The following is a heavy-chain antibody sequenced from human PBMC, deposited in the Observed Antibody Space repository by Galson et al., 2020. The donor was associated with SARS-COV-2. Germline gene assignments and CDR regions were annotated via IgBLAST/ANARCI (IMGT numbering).Heavy chain of an antibody. CDR1: GYTFTGYY. V-gene: IGHV1-2*02. Sequence: ASVKVSCKASGYTFTGYYMHWVRQAPGQGLEWMGWINHNSGGTNYAQKFQGRVTMTRDTSISTAYMELSRLRSDDTAVYYCAREASADYGDYVYWFDPWGQGTLVTVSS. CDR2: INHNSGGT. J-gene: IGHJ5*02. D-gene: IGHD4-17*01. CDR3: AREASADYGDYVYWFDP.